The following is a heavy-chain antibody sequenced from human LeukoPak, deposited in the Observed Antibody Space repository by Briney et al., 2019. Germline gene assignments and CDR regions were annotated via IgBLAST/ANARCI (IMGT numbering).Heavy chain of an antibody. CDR3: ARDDGSRLRGY. CDR1: GGTFSSYA. D-gene: IGHD3-10*01. CDR2: IIPIFGTA. Sequence: GASVKVSCKASGGTFSSYAISWVRQAPGQGLEWMGGIIPIFGTANYAQKFQGRVTMTRDTSISTAYMELSRLRSDDTAVYYCARDDGSRLRGYWGQGTLVTVSS. V-gene: IGHV1-69*05. J-gene: IGHJ4*02.